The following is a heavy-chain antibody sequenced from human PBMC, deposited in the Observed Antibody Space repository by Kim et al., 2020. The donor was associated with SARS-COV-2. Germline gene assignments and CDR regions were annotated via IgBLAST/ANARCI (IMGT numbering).Heavy chain of an antibody. CDR3: AREKRVVVAAREYNWFDP. V-gene: IGHV4-39*07. CDR2: IYYSGST. CDR1: GGSISSSSYY. Sequence: SETLSLTCTVSGGSISSSSYYWGWIRQPPGKGLEWIGSIYYSGSTYYNPSLKSRVTISVDTSKNQFSLKLSSVTAADTAVYYCAREKRVVVAAREYNWFDPWGQGTLVTVSS. D-gene: IGHD2-15*01. J-gene: IGHJ5*02.